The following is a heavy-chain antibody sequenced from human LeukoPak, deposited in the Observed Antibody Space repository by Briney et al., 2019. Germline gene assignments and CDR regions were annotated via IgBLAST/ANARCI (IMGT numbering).Heavy chain of an antibody. J-gene: IGHJ6*03. CDR3: ASTGYSSSWYGAYYYYMDV. Sequence: AGGSLRLSCAASGFTFSSYSMNWVRQAPGKGLEWVSYISSSSSTIYYADSVKGRFTISRDNAKNSLYLQMNSLRAEDAAVYYCASTGYSSSWYGAYYYYMDVWGKGTTVTVSS. D-gene: IGHD6-13*01. CDR2: ISSSSSTI. V-gene: IGHV3-48*04. CDR1: GFTFSSYS.